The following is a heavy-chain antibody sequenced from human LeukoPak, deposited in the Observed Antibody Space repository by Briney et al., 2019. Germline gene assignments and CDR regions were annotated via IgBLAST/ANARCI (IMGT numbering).Heavy chain of an antibody. CDR2: IWYDGSNK. J-gene: IGHJ4*02. CDR1: GFTFSSYG. V-gene: IGHV3-33*08. CDR3: ARDQKYSSSLVPATAIWGDY. Sequence: PGGSLRLSCAASGFTFSSYGMHWVRQAPGKGLEWVAVIWYDGSNKYYADSVKGRFTISRDNSKNTLYLQMNSLRAEDTAVYYCARDQKYSSSLVPATAIWGDYWGQGTLVTVSS. D-gene: IGHD6-6*01.